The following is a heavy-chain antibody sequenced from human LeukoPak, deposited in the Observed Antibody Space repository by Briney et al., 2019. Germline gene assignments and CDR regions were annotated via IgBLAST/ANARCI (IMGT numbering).Heavy chain of an antibody. D-gene: IGHD6-13*01. CDR3: AMGGSSWYGNPIDY. J-gene: IGHJ4*02. V-gene: IGHV3-43*01. CDR1: GVMFDDYT. Sequence: GSLRLCCAASGVMFDDYTMHWVRQPPGKGLEWVSLISWDGGSTYYGDSVKGRFTISRDNSKNSLYLQMNSLRTEDTALYYCAMGGSSWYGNPIDYWGQGTLVTVSP. CDR2: ISWDGGST.